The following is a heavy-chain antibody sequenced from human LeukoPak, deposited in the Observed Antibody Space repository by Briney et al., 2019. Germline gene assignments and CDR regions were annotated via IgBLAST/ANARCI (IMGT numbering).Heavy chain of an antibody. V-gene: IGHV4-39*07. Sequence: SETLSLTCTVSGGSISSSSYYWGWIRQPPGKGLEWIVSIYYSGSTYYNPSLKSRVTISVDTSKTQFSLKLSSVTAADTAVYYCARDSAYYFDYWGQGTLVTVSS. J-gene: IGHJ4*02. CDR1: GGSISSSSYY. CDR3: ARDSAYYFDY. CDR2: IYYSGST.